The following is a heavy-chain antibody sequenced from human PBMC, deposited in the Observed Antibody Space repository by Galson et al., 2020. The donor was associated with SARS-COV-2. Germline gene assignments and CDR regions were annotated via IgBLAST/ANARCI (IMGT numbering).Heavy chain of an antibody. CDR2: ISYDGSNK. CDR1: GFTFSSYA. V-gene: IGHV3-30*04. CDR3: AKSFGGSYYDPLDY. Sequence: SCAASGFTFSSYAMHWVRQAPGKGLEWVAVISYDGSNKYYADSVKGRFTISRDNSKNTLYLQMNSLRAEDTAVYYCAKSFGGSYYDPLDYWGQGTLVTVSS. J-gene: IGHJ4*02. D-gene: IGHD1-26*01.